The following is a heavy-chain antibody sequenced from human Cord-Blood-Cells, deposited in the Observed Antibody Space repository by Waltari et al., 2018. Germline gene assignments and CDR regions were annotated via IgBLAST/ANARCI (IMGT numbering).Heavy chain of an antibody. CDR2: INQSGRA. V-gene: IGHV4-34*01. D-gene: IGHD3-3*01. CDR3: AGGAIFGVVEYLWAPFYRGDCYDY. CDR1: GGSFSGYY. J-gene: IGHJ4*02. Sequence: QVQLQQWGAGLLKPSETLSLTCAVYGGSFSGYYWSWIRQPPGKGLEWIGEINQSGRANSNPSLKSRVTISIDRSKSQISLKLNSVTAPDTAVYYCAGGAIFGVVEYLWAPFYRGDCYDYWGQGTLVTVSS.